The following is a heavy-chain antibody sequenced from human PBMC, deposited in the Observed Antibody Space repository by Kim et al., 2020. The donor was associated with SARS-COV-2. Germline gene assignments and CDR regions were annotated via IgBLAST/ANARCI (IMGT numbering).Heavy chain of an antibody. CDR3: ASSGPDILTHPYYYGMDV. V-gene: IGHV4-59*08. Sequence: SETLSLTCTVSGGSISSYYWSWIRQPPGKGLEWIGYIYYSGSTNYNPSLKSRVTISVDTSKNQFSLKLSSVTAADTAVYYCASSGPDILTHPYYYGMDVWGQGTTVTVSS. D-gene: IGHD3-9*01. CDR1: GGSISSYY. CDR2: IYYSGST. J-gene: IGHJ6*02.